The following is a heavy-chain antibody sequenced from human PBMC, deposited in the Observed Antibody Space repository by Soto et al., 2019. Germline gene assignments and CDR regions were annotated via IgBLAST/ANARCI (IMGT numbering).Heavy chain of an antibody. CDR1: GGSISSSIYY. J-gene: IGHJ4*02. V-gene: IGHV4-39*01. CDR3: ARTVEMATIFYFDY. D-gene: IGHD5-12*01. Sequence: SETLSLTCTVSGGSISSSIYYWGWIRQPPGKGLEWIASIYYSGSTYYNPSLKSRVTISVDTSKNQFSLKLSSVTAADTAVYYCARTVEMATIFYFDYWGQGTLVTVSS. CDR2: IYYSGST.